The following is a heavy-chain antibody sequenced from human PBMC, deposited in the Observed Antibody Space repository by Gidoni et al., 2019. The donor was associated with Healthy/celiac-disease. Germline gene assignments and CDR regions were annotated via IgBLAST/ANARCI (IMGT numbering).Heavy chain of an antibody. D-gene: IGHD1-26*01. V-gene: IGHV4-39*01. CDR2: IYYSGST. CDR3: AVQVWYSGSYLNWSDP. Sequence: QLQLQESGPGLVKPSETLSLTCTVSGGSISSSSYYWGWIRQPPGKGLEWIGSIYYSGSTYYNPSLKSRVTISVDTSKNQFSLKLSSVTAADTAVYYCAVQVWYSGSYLNWSDPWGQGTLVTVSS. J-gene: IGHJ5*02. CDR1: GGSISSSSYY.